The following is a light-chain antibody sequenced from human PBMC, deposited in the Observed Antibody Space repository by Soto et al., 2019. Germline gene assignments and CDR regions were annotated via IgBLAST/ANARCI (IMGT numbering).Light chain of an antibody. Sequence: EIVLTQSPGTLSFSPGERATLSCRASQSVSRSSLAWYQQKPGQAPRLLIYGASNRATGIPDRFSGSGSGSDSTLTSSRLEPEDFAVYYCQHPGTFGQGTKLEMK. V-gene: IGKV3-20*01. J-gene: IGKJ2*01. CDR1: QSVSRSS. CDR2: GAS. CDR3: QHPGT.